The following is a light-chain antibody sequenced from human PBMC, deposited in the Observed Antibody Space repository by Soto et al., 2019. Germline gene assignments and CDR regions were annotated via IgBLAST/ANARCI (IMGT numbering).Light chain of an antibody. CDR3: AAWDYSLTGHV. J-gene: IGLJ1*01. CDR1: SSNIGTSS. CDR2: TTN. Sequence: QSVLNQPHSASGTPGQRVTISCSGSSSNIGTSSVHWFQQLPGTAPKLLISTTNQRPSGVPERFSGSKSGTSASLAISGLQSEDEADYYGAAWDYSLTGHVFGTVTKLPVL. V-gene: IGLV1-44*01.